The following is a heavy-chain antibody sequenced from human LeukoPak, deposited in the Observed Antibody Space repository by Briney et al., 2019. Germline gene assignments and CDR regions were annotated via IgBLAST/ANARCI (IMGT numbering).Heavy chain of an antibody. CDR2: IYYSGST. J-gene: IGHJ4*02. Sequence: SETLSLTCTVSGGSISSYYWSWIRQPPGKGLEWIGYIYYSGSTNYNPSLKSRVTISVDTSKNQFSLKLSSVTAADTAVYYCASQHYDFWSGYPYYFDHWGQGTLVTVSS. CDR3: ASQHYDFWSGYPYYFDH. CDR1: GGSISSYY. V-gene: IGHV4-59*08. D-gene: IGHD3-3*01.